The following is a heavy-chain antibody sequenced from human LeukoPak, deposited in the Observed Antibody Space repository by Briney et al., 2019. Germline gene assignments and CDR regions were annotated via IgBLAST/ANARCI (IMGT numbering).Heavy chain of an antibody. CDR2: ISGSGGST. D-gene: IGHD6-13*01. J-gene: IGHJ4*02. V-gene: IGHV3-23*01. CDR3: AKFLYSSSWYYFDY. CDR1: GFTFSSYA. Sequence: GGSLRLSCAASGFTFSSYAMSWVRQAPGKGLEWVSAISGSGGSTYYADSVKGRFTISRDNSKNTLYLRMNSLRAEDTAVYYCAKFLYSSSWYYFDYWGQGTLVTVSS.